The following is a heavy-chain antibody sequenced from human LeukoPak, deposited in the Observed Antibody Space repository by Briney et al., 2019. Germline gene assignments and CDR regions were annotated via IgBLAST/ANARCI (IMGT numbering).Heavy chain of an antibody. CDR1: GYTFTGYY. J-gene: IGHJ4*02. CDR2: INPNSGGT. CDR3: ARDLTMVRGVTHY. Sequence: ASVKVSCKASGYTFTGYYMHWVRQAPGQGLEWMGWINPNSGGTNYAQKFQGRVTMTRDTSISTAYMELSRLRSDDTAVYYCARDLTMVRGVTHYWGQGTLVTVSS. V-gene: IGHV1-2*02. D-gene: IGHD3-10*01.